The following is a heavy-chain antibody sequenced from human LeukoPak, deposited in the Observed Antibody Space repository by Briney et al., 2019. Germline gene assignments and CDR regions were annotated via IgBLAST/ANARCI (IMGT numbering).Heavy chain of an antibody. CDR2: MNPSSGNT. D-gene: IGHD4-17*01. CDR3: ARDHDYGDYGDDAFDI. V-gene: IGHV1-8*01. J-gene: IGHJ3*02. CDR1: GYTFTSYD. Sequence: ASVKVSCKASGYTFTSYDINWVRQATGQGLEWMGWMNPSSGNTGYAQKFQGRVTMTRNTSISTAYMELSSLRSEDTAVYYCARDHDYGDYGDDAFDIWGQGTMVTVSS.